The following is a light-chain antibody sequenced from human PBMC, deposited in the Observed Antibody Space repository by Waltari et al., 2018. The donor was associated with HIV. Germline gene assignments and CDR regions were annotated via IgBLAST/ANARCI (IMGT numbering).Light chain of an antibody. CDR1: SSDVGCYKS. V-gene: IGLV2-14*01. Sequence: QSALTQPASVSGSPGQSLTISCTGTSSDVGCYKSVSWYQHLPGKAPKLMIYEVTNRPSGVSDRFSGSKSGNTASLTISGLQAEDEADYCCSSYTTDSTLVFGAGTKLTVL. J-gene: IGLJ3*02. CDR3: SSYTTDSTLV. CDR2: EVT.